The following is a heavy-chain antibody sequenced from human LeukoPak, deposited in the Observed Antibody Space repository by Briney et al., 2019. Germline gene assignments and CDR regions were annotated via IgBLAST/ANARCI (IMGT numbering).Heavy chain of an antibody. CDR3: AREIGYGMDV. D-gene: IGHD3-22*01. V-gene: IGHV3-33*01. J-gene: IGHJ6*02. CDR1: GFTFSNYG. Sequence: GRSLRLSCAASGFTFSNYGMHWVRQAPGKGLEWVAVIWFDGSNEFYADSVNGRFTISRDNSKNTVSLQMNSLRAEDTALYYCAREIGYGMDVWGQGTTVTVSS. CDR2: IWFDGSNE.